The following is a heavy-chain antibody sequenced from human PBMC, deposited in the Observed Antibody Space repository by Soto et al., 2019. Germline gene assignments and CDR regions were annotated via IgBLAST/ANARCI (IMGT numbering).Heavy chain of an antibody. D-gene: IGHD3-3*01. CDR2: ISSDGSST. CDR3: ARFPGGFWSGSRMLGLI. CDR1: GLTLSSYW. J-gene: IGHJ3*02. V-gene: IGHV3-74*01. Sequence: GGSLRLSCAASGLTLSSYWMHWVRQAPGKGLVWVSRISSDGSSTAYADSVKGRFTISRDNAKNTLYLQMNSLRAEDTAVYYCARFPGGFWSGSRMLGLIWGQGTMVTVSS.